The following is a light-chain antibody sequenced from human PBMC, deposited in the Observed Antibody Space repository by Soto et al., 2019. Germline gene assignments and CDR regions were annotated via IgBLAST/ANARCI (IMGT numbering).Light chain of an antibody. CDR1: NIGSKS. CDR2: DDS. J-gene: IGLJ1*01. CDR3: ISYTSGTSPYV. Sequence: SYELTQPPSVSVAPGQTARITCGGNNIGSKSVHWYQQKPGQAPVLVVYDDSDRPSGIPERFSGSNSGNTASLTISGLQAEDEADYYCISYTSGTSPYVFGTGTKLTVL. V-gene: IGLV3-21*02.